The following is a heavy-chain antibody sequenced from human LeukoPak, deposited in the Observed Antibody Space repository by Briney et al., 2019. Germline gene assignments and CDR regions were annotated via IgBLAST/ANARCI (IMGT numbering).Heavy chain of an antibody. V-gene: IGHV3-30-3*01. Sequence: GRSLRLSCAASGFTFSSYAMHWVRQAPGKGLEWVAVISYDGSNKYYADSVKGRFTISRDNSKNTLYLQMNSLRAEDTAVYYCARDTAMVTSYVDYWGQGTLVTVSS. J-gene: IGHJ4*02. D-gene: IGHD5-18*01. CDR3: ARDTAMVTSYVDY. CDR2: ISYDGSNK. CDR1: GFTFSSYA.